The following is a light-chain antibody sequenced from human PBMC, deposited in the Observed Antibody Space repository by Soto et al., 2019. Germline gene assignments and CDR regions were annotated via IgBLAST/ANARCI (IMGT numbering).Light chain of an antibody. CDR3: SSFTTSNTWM. CDR2: EVS. J-gene: IGLJ3*02. Sequence: QSALTQPASVSGSPGQSNTISCTGTSSDIGAYNFVSWYQQHPGNAPKLIIYEVSNRPSGLSDRFSGSKSGNTASLTISGLQAEDEADYYCSSFTTSNTWMFGGGTKVTVL. V-gene: IGLV2-14*01. CDR1: SSDIGAYNF.